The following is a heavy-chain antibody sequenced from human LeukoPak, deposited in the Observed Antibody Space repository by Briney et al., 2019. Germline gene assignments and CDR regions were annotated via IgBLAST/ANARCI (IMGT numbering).Heavy chain of an antibody. CDR2: ISSSSSYI. V-gene: IGHV3-21*01. D-gene: IGHD3-3*01. J-gene: IGHJ6*03. Sequence: GGSLRLSCAASGFTFSSYAMSWVRQAPGKGLEWVSSISSSSSYIYYADSVKGRFTISRDNSKNTLYLQMNSLRAEDTAVYYCAKDGDHDDFWSGYQYITYYYYYMDVWGKGTTVTVSS. CDR3: AKDGDHDDFWSGYQYITYYYYYMDV. CDR1: GFTFSSYA.